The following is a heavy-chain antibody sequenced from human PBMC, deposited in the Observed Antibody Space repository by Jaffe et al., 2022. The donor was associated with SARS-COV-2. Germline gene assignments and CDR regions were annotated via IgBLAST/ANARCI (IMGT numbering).Heavy chain of an antibody. V-gene: IGHV3-15*01. CDR1: GLGFSNAW. CDR3: AAGMGASDLDY. Sequence: EVQLVESGGGLVKPGGSLKLSCAASGLGFSNAWMSWVRQVPGRGLEWVGRIKSNFEGGTTDYAGPVKGRFAISRDDSGNTLYLQMNSLKTEDTGVYYCAAGMGASDLDYWGQGTLVTVSP. CDR2: IKSNFEGGTT. D-gene: IGHD1-26*01. J-gene: IGHJ4*02.